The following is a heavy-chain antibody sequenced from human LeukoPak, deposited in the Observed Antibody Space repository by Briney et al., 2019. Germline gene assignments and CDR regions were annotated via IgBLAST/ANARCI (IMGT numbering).Heavy chain of an antibody. CDR1: GGSISSYY. J-gene: IGHJ4*02. CDR3: ARAGGVAGFDY. V-gene: IGHV4-59*01. Sequence: SETLSLTCTVSGGSISSYYWSWIRQPPGKGLEWIGYIYYSGSTNYNPSLKGRVTISVDTSKNQFSLKLSSVTAADTAVYYCARAGGVAGFDYWGQGTLVTVSS. D-gene: IGHD6-19*01. CDR2: IYYSGST.